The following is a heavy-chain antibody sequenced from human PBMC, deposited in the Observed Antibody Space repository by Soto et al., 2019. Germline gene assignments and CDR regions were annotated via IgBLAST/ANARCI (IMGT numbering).Heavy chain of an antibody. Sequence: QLQMQESGPRLVKPSETLSLTCTVSGGSIRDSRYSWGWIRQPPGKGLEWIGNMYYSGSTYYNPSLASRVTISADTSKNQLSLILSSVTAADSAVVYCASFLLGARSRYFDYWGQGIQVTVSS. CDR2: MYYSGST. CDR1: GGSIRDSRYS. V-gene: IGHV4-39*01. J-gene: IGHJ4*02. CDR3: ASFLLGARSRYFDY. D-gene: IGHD1-26*01.